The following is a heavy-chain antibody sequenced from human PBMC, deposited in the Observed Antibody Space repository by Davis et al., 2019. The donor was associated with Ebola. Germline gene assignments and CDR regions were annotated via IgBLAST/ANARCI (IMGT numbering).Heavy chain of an antibody. CDR2: TGHSGYT. Sequence: MPGGSLRLSCAVYGDSFSDYFWSWIRQPPGKGLEWIGETGHSGYTNYSPSLMSRVTISVDSSKSQFSLKLHSVTAADTAVYYCARTTKTNIEASGLGFNSFDSWGQGALVSVSS. CDR3: ARTTKTNIEASGLGFNSFDS. CDR1: GDSFSDYF. D-gene: IGHD4-17*01. V-gene: IGHV4-34*01. J-gene: IGHJ5*01.